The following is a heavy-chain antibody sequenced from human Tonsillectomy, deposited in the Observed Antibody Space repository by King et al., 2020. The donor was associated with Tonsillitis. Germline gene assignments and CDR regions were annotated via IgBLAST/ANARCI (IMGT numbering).Heavy chain of an antibody. V-gene: IGHV1-58*01. J-gene: IGHJ5*02. CDR2: IVVGSGNT. Sequence: QKQLVQSGPEVKKPGTSVKVSCKASGFTFTNSAVQWVRQARGQRLEWIGWIVVGSGNTNYAQKFQERVTITRDMSTSTAYMELSSLRSEDTAVYYCAADIYGDSLNWFDPWGQGTLVTVSS. CDR3: AADIYGDSLNWFDP. CDR1: GFTFTNSA. D-gene: IGHD4-17*01.